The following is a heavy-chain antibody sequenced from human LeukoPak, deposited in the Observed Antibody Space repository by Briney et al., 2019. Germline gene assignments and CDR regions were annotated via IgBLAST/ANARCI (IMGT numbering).Heavy chain of an antibody. Sequence: GGSLRLSCAGSGVTFSSFGMNWVRQAPGKGLEWVSCITGSGSSTSYADSVKGRFTISRDNGKNSLYLQMSSLRVEDTAVYYCMRDRPGHLFQYWGQGTLVTVSS. D-gene: IGHD2-8*02. CDR2: ITGSGSST. CDR3: MRDRPGHLFQY. J-gene: IGHJ4*02. V-gene: IGHV3-21*01. CDR1: GVTFSSFG.